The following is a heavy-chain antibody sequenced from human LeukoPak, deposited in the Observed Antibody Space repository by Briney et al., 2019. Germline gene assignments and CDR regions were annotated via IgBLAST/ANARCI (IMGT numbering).Heavy chain of an antibody. CDR1: GYTFTGYY. CDR3: ARDLGDTYGSVGDFDY. J-gene: IGHJ4*02. Sequence: ASVKVSCKASGYTFTGYYLHWVRQAPGQGLEWMGWINPDSGGTIYAQNFQGRVTMTRDTSISTAYMELSSLRSDDTAVYYCARDLGDTYGSVGDFDYWGQGTLVTVSS. V-gene: IGHV1-2*02. CDR2: INPDSGGT. D-gene: IGHD3-10*01.